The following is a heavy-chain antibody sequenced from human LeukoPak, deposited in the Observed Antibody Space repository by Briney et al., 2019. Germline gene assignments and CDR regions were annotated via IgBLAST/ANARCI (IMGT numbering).Heavy chain of an antibody. CDR1: GGTFSSYA. J-gene: IGHJ5*02. Sequence: SVKVSCKASGGTFSSYANSWVRQAPGQGLEWMGRIIPILGIANYAQKFQGRVTITADKSTSTAYMELSSLRSEDTAVYYCARESGDDFWSGYYTNWFDPWGQGTLVTVSS. CDR2: IIPILGIA. D-gene: IGHD3-3*01. CDR3: ARESGDDFWSGYYTNWFDP. V-gene: IGHV1-69*04.